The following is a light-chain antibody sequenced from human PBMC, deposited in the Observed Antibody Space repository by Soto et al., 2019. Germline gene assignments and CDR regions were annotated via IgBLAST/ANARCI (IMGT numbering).Light chain of an antibody. CDR3: QQCGGSPLFS. J-gene: IGKJ3*01. V-gene: IGKV3-20*01. Sequence: EIVLTQSPGTLSLSPGERVTLSCTASQSVTSSCLAWYQRKPGQAPRLLIHTTSIRATDIPDRFSGSGSGTDFTLTISRLEPQDSAVYYCQQCGGSPLFSFGPGTRVDI. CDR2: TTS. CDR1: QSVTSSC.